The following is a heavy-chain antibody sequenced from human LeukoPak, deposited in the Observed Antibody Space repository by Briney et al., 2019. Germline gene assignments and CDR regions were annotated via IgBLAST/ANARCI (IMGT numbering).Heavy chain of an antibody. CDR2: IYTSGST. CDR1: GGSISSYY. CDR3: AGVSSSRIDY. V-gene: IGHV4-4*07. Sequence: TETLSLTCTVSGGSISSYYWSWIRQPAGKGLEWIGRIYTSGSTSYNPSLKSRVTMSVDTSKNQFSLKLSSVTAADTAVYYCAGVSSSRIDYWGQGTMVTVSS. J-gene: IGHJ4*02. D-gene: IGHD6-6*01.